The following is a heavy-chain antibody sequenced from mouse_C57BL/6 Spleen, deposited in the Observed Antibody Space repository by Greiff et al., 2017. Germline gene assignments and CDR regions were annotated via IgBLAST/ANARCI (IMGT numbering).Heavy chain of an antibody. Sequence: EVHLVESGGDLVKPGGSLKLSCAASGFTFSSYGMSWVRQTPDKRLEWVATISSGGSYTYYPDSVKGRFTISRDNAKNTLYLQMSSLKSEDTAMYYCASTITTAYYFDYWGQGTTLTVSS. CDR3: ASTITTAYYFDY. J-gene: IGHJ2*01. V-gene: IGHV5-6*01. CDR2: ISSGGSYT. CDR1: GFTFSSYG. D-gene: IGHD1-2*01.